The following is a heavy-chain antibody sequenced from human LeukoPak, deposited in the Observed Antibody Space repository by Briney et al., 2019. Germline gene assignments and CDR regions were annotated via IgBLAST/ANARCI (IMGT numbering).Heavy chain of an antibody. V-gene: IGHV1-46*01. CDR1: GYTFTSYY. D-gene: IGHD6-13*01. Sequence: GASVKGFCKASGYTFTSYYMHWVRQAPGQGLEWMGIINPSGGSTSYAQKFQGRVTMTRDMSTSTVYMELSSLRSEDTAVYYCARDLRGSSSWYPPASDYWGQGTLVTVSS. J-gene: IGHJ4*02. CDR2: INPSGGST. CDR3: ARDLRGSSSWYPPASDY.